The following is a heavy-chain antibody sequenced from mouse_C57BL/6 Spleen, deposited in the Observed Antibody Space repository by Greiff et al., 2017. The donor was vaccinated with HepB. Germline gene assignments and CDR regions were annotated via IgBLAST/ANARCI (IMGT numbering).Heavy chain of an antibody. V-gene: IGHV3-6*01. J-gene: IGHJ2*01. CDR3: ASLPDY. CDR1: GYSITSGYY. Sequence: DVKLQESGPGLVKPSQSLSLTCSVTGYSITSGYYWNWIRQFPGNKLEWMGYISYDGSNNYNPSLKNRISITRDTSKNQFFLKLNSVTTEDTATYYCASLPDYWGQGTTLTVSS. CDR2: ISYDGSN.